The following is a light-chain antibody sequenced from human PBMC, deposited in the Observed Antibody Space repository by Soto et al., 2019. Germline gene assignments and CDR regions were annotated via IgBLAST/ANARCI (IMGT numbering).Light chain of an antibody. CDR2: GAS. Sequence: EVVLTQAPGTQSLTPGERVTHSRRPRPSINSNYVAWYQQKPGQAPRLLICGASRRATGNPDRFSGSGSGTDFTLNIRNQQPEDVATYYCQMYNTAQLPVGGGTKVE. CDR3: QMYNTAQLP. V-gene: IGKV3-20*01. CDR1: PSINSNY. J-gene: IGKJ4*01.